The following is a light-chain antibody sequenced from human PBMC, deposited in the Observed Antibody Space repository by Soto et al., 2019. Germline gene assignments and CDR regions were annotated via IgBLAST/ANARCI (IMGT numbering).Light chain of an antibody. CDR2: EVS. CDR3: SSYAISTAYS. V-gene: IGLV2-14*01. Sequence: QSVLTQPASVSGSPGQSITISCTGTSSDVGGYDYVSWYQLHPGKAPKLMVFEVSNRPSGVSYRFSGSKSGNTASLTISGLQAEDEADYFCSSYAISTAYSFGNGTKLTGL. CDR1: SSDVGGYDY. J-gene: IGLJ1*01.